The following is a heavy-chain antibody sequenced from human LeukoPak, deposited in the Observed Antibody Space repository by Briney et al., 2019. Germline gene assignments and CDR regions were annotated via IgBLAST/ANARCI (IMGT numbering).Heavy chain of an antibody. J-gene: IGHJ6*03. CDR1: GYTFTSYG. Sequence: ASVKVSCKASGYTFTSYGISWVRQAPGQGLEWMGWISAYNGNTDYAQKLQGRVTMTTDTSTSTAYMDLRSLRSDDTAVYYCARGEGSGSYYKQYYYYYYMDVWGKGTTVTISS. CDR3: ARGEGSGSYYKQYYYYYYMDV. V-gene: IGHV1-18*01. CDR2: ISAYNGNT. D-gene: IGHD3-10*01.